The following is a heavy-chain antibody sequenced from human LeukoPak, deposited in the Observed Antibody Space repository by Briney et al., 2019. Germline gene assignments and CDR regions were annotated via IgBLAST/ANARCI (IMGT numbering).Heavy chain of an antibody. V-gene: IGHV3-74*01. CDR3: VRGSVGADC. Sequence: GGSLRLSCAASGFTFSSYWMHWARQAPGKGLEWVSRINTDGTSTIYADSVRGRFTISRDNAKNTVYLQMNSLRAEDSAVSYCVRGSVGADCRGQGTLVTVSS. D-gene: IGHD2-21*02. CDR1: GFTFSSYW. CDR2: INTDGTST. J-gene: IGHJ1*01.